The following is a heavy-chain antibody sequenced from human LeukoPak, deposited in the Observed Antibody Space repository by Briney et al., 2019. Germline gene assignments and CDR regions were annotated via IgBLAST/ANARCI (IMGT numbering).Heavy chain of an antibody. D-gene: IGHD4-23*01. Sequence: SVKVSCKASGRTFSSYAISWVRQAPGQGLEWMGGIIPIFGTANYAQKFQGRVTITTDESTSTAYMELSSLRSEDTAVYYCASNYGGNSDYWGQGTLVTVSS. J-gene: IGHJ4*02. CDR3: ASNYGGNSDY. V-gene: IGHV1-69*05. CDR2: IIPIFGTA. CDR1: GRTFSSYA.